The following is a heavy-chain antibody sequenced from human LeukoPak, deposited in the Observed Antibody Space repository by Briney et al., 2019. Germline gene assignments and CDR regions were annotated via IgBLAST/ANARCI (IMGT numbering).Heavy chain of an antibody. V-gene: IGHV3-74*01. J-gene: IGHJ3*02. D-gene: IGHD3-3*01. CDR1: GFTFSSYW. CDR2: INTDGSST. CDR3: ARGAEWLSDAFDI. Sequence: GGSLRLSCAASGFTFSSYWMHWVRQAPGKGLVWVSHINTDGSSTSYADSVKGRFTISRDNAKNSLYLQMNSLRAEDTAVYYCARGAEWLSDAFDIWGQGTMVTVSS.